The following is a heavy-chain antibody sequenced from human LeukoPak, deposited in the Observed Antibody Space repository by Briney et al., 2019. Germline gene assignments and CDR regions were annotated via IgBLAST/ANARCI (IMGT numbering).Heavy chain of an antibody. CDR3: AKVGGDGYYYDSSGYPDY. D-gene: IGHD3-22*01. V-gene: IGHV3-23*01. J-gene: IGHJ4*02. CDR1: GFTFSSYA. CDR2: ISGSGGST. Sequence: GGSLRLSCAASGFTFSSYAMSWVRQAPGKGLEWVSPISGSGGSTYYADSVKGRFTISRDNSKNTLYLQMNSLRAEDTAVYYCAKVGGDGYYYDSSGYPDYWGQGTLVTVSS.